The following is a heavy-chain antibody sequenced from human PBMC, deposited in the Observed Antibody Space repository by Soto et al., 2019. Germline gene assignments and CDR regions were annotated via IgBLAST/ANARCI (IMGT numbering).Heavy chain of an antibody. V-gene: IGHV4-4*07. CDR1: GGSISSYY. J-gene: IGHJ6*02. CDR2: IYTSGST. D-gene: IGHD6-13*01. CDR3: ARDSGEYSSSWYGYYYYYYGMDV. Sequence: PSETLSLTCTVSGGSISSYYWSWIRQPAGKGLEWIGRIYTSGSTNYNPSLKSRVTTSVDTSKNQFSLKLSSVTAADTAVYYCARDSGEYSSSWYGYYYYYYGMDVWGQGTTVTVSS.